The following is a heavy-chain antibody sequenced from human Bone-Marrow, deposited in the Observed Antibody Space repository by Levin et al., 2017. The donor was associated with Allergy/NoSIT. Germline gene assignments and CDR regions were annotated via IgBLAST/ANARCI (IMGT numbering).Heavy chain of an antibody. Sequence: LSLTCAASGFTFSTYSMNWVRQTPGKGLEWVSSISSGSTHMYYADSVKGRFTISRDNAKTSLYLQMNSLRAEDTALYYCARDVPGATADAFNIWGQGTMVIVSS. CDR2: ISSGSTHM. V-gene: IGHV3-21*01. CDR3: ARDVPGATADAFNI. D-gene: IGHD2-2*01. J-gene: IGHJ3*02. CDR1: GFTFSTYS.